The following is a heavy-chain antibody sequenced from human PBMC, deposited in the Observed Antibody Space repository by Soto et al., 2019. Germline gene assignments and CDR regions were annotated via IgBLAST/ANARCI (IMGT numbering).Heavy chain of an antibody. J-gene: IGHJ6*02. D-gene: IGHD3-22*01. CDR2: IYYSGST. Sequence: SETLSLTCTVSGGSISSGGYYWSWIRQHPGKGLEWIGYIYYSGSTYYNPSLKSRVTISVDTSKNQFSLKLSSVTAADTAVYYCARDRLYYYDSSGYYPYWYYYGMDVWGQGTTVTVSS. CDR1: GGSISSGGYY. V-gene: IGHV4-31*03. CDR3: ARDRLYYYDSSGYYPYWYYYGMDV.